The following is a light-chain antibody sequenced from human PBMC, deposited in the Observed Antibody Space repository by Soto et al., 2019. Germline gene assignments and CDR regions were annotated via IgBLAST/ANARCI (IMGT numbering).Light chain of an antibody. CDR1: QSLSGL. CDR3: QQYSSYWT. Sequence: DIQMTQSPSTLSASVGDRVTITCRASQSLSGLLAWYQQKPGKAPKLLIYDASSLESGVPSRFSGSGSGTEFTLTITSLQPDDFASYLCQQYSSYWTFGQGTKVEIK. CDR2: DAS. J-gene: IGKJ1*01. V-gene: IGKV1-5*01.